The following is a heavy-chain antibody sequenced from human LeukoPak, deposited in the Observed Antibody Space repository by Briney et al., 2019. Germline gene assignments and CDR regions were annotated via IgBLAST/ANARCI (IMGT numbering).Heavy chain of an antibody. J-gene: IGHJ4*02. V-gene: IGHV3-7*01. CDR1: GFPFDVHT. D-gene: IGHD1-26*01. CDR2: MREDGTEI. Sequence: PGGSLRLSCAASGFPFDVHTMSWVRQAPGKGLDWVASMREDGTEIYYVDSVKGRFTISRDNPKNSLYLQMNSLRGEDTAVYYCARGGATGGRFENWGQGTLVTVSS. CDR3: ARGGATGGRFEN.